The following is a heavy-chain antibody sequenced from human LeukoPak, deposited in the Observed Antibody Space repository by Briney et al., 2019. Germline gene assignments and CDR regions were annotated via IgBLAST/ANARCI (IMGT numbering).Heavy chain of an antibody. D-gene: IGHD3-9*01. V-gene: IGHV3-64D*06. CDR2: ISSNGGST. CDR3: VKDKGKYYDILTGSIGGY. CDR1: GFTFSSYA. J-gene: IGHJ4*02. Sequence: GGSLRLSCSASGFTFSSYAMHSVRQAPGKGLEYVSAISSNGGSTYYADSVKGRFTISRDNSKNTLYLQMSSLRAGDTAVYYCVKDKGKYYDILTGSIGGYWGQGTLVTVSS.